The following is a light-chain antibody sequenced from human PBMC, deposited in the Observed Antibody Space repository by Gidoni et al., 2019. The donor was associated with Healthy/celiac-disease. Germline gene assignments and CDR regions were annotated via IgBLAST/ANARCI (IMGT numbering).Light chain of an antibody. J-gene: IGKJ2*01. Sequence: EIVLTQSPATLSLSPGERATLSCRASQSVSSSYLAWYQQKPGQAPRLLIYGASSRATGIPDRFSGSESGTDFTLAISRLEPEDFAVYYCQQYGSSPLYTFGQETKLGIK. CDR1: QSVSSSY. CDR3: QQYGSSPLYT. V-gene: IGKV3-20*01. CDR2: GAS.